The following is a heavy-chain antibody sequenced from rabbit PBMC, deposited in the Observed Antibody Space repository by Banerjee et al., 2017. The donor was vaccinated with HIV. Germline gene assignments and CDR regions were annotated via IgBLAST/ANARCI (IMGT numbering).Heavy chain of an antibody. Sequence: QEQLVESGGGLVTLGGSLTLSCKASGFDFRRYYMSWVRQAPGKGLEWIACINTSSGNTVYASWAKGRFTISKTSSTTVTLEMTSLTAADTATYFCARDDYGDGVDYFNLWGQGTL. D-gene: IGHD2-1*01. CDR1: GFDFRRYYM. V-gene: IGHV1S45*01. J-gene: IGHJ4*01. CDR3: ARDDYGDGVDYFNL. CDR2: INTSSGNT.